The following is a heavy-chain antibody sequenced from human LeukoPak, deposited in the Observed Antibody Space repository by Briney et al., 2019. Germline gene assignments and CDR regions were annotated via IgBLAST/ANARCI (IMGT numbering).Heavy chain of an antibody. J-gene: IGHJ4*02. CDR3: ARDPLGCSSTSCSHFDY. CDR2: INWNGGSI. CDR1: GFTFDDYG. V-gene: IGHV3-20*04. D-gene: IGHD2-2*01. Sequence: GGSLRLSCAASGFTFDDYGMSWVRQAPGKGLEWVSGINWNGGSIGYADSVKGRFTISRDNAKNSLYLQMNSLRAEDTALYYCARDPLGCSSTSCSHFDYWGQGTLVTVSS.